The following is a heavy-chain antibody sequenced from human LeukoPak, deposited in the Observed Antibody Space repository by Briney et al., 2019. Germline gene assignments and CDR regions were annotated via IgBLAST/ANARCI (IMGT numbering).Heavy chain of an antibody. CDR3: ARARGHYGFWSGSRYMDV. Sequence: ASVKVSCKASGYTFTSNDINWVRQATGQGLEWMGWMNPNSGNTGYAQKFQGRVTMTRNTSISTAYMELSSLRSEDTAVYYCARARGHYGFWSGSRYMDVWGEGTTVTVSS. J-gene: IGHJ6*03. CDR2: MNPNSGNT. V-gene: IGHV1-8*01. D-gene: IGHD3-3*01. CDR1: GYTFTSND.